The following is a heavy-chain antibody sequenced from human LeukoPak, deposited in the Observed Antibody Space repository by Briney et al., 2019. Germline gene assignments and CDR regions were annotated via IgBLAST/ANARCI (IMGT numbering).Heavy chain of an antibody. CDR1: GYTFTGYY. V-gene: IGHV1-2*02. J-gene: IGHJ5*02. CDR2: INPNSGGT. Sequence: ASVKVSCKASGYTFTGYYMYWVRQAPGQGLEWMGWINPNSGGTNYAQKFQGRVTMTRDTSISTAYMELSRLRSDDTAVYYCARASNLVAGRKINWFDPWGQGTLVTVSS. D-gene: IGHD2-8*02. CDR3: ARASNLVAGRKINWFDP.